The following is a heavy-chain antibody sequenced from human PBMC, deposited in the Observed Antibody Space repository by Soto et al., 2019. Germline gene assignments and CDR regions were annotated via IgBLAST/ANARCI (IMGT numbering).Heavy chain of an antibody. CDR2: IYYSGST. Sequence: SETLSLTCTVSGGSISSGGYYWSWIRQHPGKGLEWIGYIYYSGSTYYNPSPKSRVTISVDTSKNQFSLKLSSVTAADTAVYYCARFAATWTSVADWGQGTLVTVSS. CDR3: ARFAATWTSVAD. J-gene: IGHJ4*02. CDR1: GGSISSGGYY. D-gene: IGHD6-25*01. V-gene: IGHV4-31*03.